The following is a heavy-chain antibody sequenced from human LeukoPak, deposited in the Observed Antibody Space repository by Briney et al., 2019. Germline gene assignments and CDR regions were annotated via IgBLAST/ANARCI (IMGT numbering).Heavy chain of an antibody. D-gene: IGHD5-12*01. J-gene: IGHJ2*01. CDR3: ARMVGSGYDYSDFYWYFDL. CDR1: GDSVSSNSAA. CDR2: TCYRSKWYN. Sequence: SQTLSLTCAISGDSVSSNSAAWNWIRQSPSRGLEWLGRTCYRSKWYNDYAVSVKSRITINPDTSKNQFSLQLNSVTPEDTAVYYCARMVGSGYDYSDFYWYFDLWGRGTLVTVSS. V-gene: IGHV6-1*01.